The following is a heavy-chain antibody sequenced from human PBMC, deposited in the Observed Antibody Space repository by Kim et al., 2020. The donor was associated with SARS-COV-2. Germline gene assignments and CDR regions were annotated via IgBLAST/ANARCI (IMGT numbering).Heavy chain of an antibody. J-gene: IGHJ4*02. CDR3: AKSSLIGELVYLCY. CDR2: ISGSGGST. Sequence: GGSLRLSCAASGFTFSSYAMSWVRQAPGKGLEWVSAISGSGGSTYYADSVKGRFTISRDNSKNTLYLQMNSLRAEDTAVYYCAKSSLIGELVYLCYWGQGTLVTVSS. V-gene: IGHV3-23*01. D-gene: IGHD3-10*01. CDR1: GFTFSSYA.